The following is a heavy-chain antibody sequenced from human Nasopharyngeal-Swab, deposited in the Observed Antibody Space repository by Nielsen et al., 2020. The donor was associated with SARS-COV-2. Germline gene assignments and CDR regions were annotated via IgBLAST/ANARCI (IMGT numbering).Heavy chain of an antibody. CDR2: IYYSGST. Sequence: SETLSLTCTVSGGSISSYYWSWIRQPPGKGLEWIGYIYYSGSTNYNPPLKSRVTISVDTSKNQFSLKLSSVTAADTAVYYCARSPRSYSSGWYYAFEIWGQGTMVTVSS. J-gene: IGHJ3*02. D-gene: IGHD6-19*01. V-gene: IGHV4-59*01. CDR3: ARSPRSYSSGWYYAFEI. CDR1: GGSISSYY.